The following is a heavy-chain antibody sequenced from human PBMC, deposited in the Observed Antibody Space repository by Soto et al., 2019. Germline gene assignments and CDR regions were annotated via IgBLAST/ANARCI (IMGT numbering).Heavy chain of an antibody. CDR1: GYPFTSYG. CDR2: ISAYNGNT. Sequence: QVQLVQSGAEVKKPGASVKVSCKASGYPFTSYGISWVRQAPGQGLEWMGWISAYNGNTKYAQKLQGRVTMTTDTTTSTAYMELRSVRSDDAAVYHCARDTAMALPDAWGQGTLVTVSS. V-gene: IGHV1-18*01. J-gene: IGHJ4*02. D-gene: IGHD5-18*01. CDR3: ARDTAMALPDA.